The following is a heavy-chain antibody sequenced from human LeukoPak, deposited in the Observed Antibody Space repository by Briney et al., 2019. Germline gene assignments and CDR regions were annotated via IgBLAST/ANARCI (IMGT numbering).Heavy chain of an antibody. Sequence: GESLKISCKGSGYSFTSYWIGWVRQMPGKGLEGMGIIYPGDSDTRYSPSFQGQVTISADKSTSSAYLQWSSLKASDTAMYYCARLPAMTMVVSLDYWGQGTLVTVSS. V-gene: IGHV5-51*01. D-gene: IGHD4-23*01. CDR3: ARLPAMTMVVSLDY. J-gene: IGHJ4*02. CDR1: GYSFTSYW. CDR2: IYPGDSDT.